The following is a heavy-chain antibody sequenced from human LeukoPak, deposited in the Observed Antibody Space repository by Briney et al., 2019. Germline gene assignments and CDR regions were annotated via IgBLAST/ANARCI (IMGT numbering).Heavy chain of an antibody. CDR3: VRGAGRDGGY. CDR2: ISGSGSDI. CDR1: GFTFRDNY. J-gene: IGHJ4*02. D-gene: IGHD4-23*01. V-gene: IGHV3-11*04. Sequence: GGSLRLACAASGFTFRDNYMSWIRQAPGKGPEWLSYISGSGSDINYAAPVKGRFTISRDNAKNSLYLQMNNLRVEDTAVYYCVRGAGRDGGYWGQGTLVTVSS.